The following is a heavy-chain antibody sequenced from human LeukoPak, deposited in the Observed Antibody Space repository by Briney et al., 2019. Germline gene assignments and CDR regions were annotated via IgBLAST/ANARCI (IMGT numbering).Heavy chain of an antibody. D-gene: IGHD2-2*01. V-gene: IGHV4-39*01. CDR1: GGSISSSSYY. Sequence: SETLSLTCTVSGGSISSSSYYWGWIRQPPGKGLEWIGSIYYSGSTYYNPSLKSRVTISVDTSKNQFSLKLSSVTAADTAVYYCARQSAIVVVPAAPARPDYWGQGTLVTVSS. J-gene: IGHJ4*02. CDR3: ARQSAIVVVPAAPARPDY. CDR2: IYYSGST.